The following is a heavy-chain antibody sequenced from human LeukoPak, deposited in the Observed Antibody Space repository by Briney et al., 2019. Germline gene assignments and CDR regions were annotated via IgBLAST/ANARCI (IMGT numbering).Heavy chain of an antibody. V-gene: IGHV5-51*01. J-gene: IGHJ6*02. Sequence: GASLQISCQGSGYDFGSQWIGWVRLLPGKGLDWMGIIDPGDSDSRYSPSFQGQVTISADKTISTAYLQWGSLRASDTATYYCARVIIGGNYGGFYGLNVWGQGTTVIVSS. CDR2: IDPGDSDS. CDR3: ARVIIGGNYGGFYGLNV. CDR1: GYDFGSQW. D-gene: IGHD4-4*01.